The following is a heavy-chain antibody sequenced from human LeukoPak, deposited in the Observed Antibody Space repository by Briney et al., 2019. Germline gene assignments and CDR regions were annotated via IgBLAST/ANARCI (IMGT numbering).Heavy chain of an antibody. Sequence: SETLSLTCTVSGGSISSYYWSWIRQPPGKGLEWIGYIYYSRSTNYNPSLESRVTISVDTSKNQFSLKLSSVTAADTAVYYCARCIGGGYWFDPWGQGTLVTVSS. CDR1: GGSISSYY. CDR3: ARCIGGGYWFDP. CDR2: IYYSRST. J-gene: IGHJ5*02. V-gene: IGHV4-59*01. D-gene: IGHD3-10*01.